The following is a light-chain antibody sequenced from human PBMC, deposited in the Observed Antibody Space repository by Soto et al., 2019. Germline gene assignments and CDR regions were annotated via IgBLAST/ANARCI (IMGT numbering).Light chain of an antibody. J-gene: IGLJ2*01. Sequence: QSVLTQPPSVSGAPGQRVTISCTGSSSNIGPGYDVHWYQQLPGTAPKLLIYGNSSRPSGVPDRFSGSKSGTSASLAITGLQAEDGAIYYGQSYDSRLGGSYVVFGGGTKLTVL. CDR1: SSNIGPGYD. CDR2: GNS. CDR3: QSYDSRLGGSYVV. V-gene: IGLV1-40*01.